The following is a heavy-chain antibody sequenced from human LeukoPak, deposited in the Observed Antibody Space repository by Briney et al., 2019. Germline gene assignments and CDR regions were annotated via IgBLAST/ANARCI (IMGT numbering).Heavy chain of an antibody. J-gene: IGHJ4*02. CDR2: ISGSSSYI. Sequence: GGSLRLSCAASGFTFSSYEINWVRQAPGKGLEWVSSISGSSSYIYYGDSVKGRFTISRDNAKNSLYLQMNSLRAEDTAVYYCARGVVPAATGEYYFDYWGQGTLVTVSS. CDR3: ARGVVPAATGEYYFDY. V-gene: IGHV3-21*01. D-gene: IGHD2-2*01. CDR1: GFTFSSYE.